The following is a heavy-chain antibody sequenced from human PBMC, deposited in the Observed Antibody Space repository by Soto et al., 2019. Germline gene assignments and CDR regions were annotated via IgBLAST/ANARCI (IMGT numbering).Heavy chain of an antibody. CDR1: GGSISSSSYY. V-gene: IGHV4-39*07. CDR2: IYYSGST. J-gene: IGHJ4*02. Sequence: SETLSLTCTVSGGSISSSSYYWGWIRQPPGKGLEWIGSIYYSGSTYYNPSLKSRVTISVDTSKNQFSLKLSSVTAADTAVYYCARVMSYDFWSGRYFDYWGQGTLVTVPQ. D-gene: IGHD3-3*01. CDR3: ARVMSYDFWSGRYFDY.